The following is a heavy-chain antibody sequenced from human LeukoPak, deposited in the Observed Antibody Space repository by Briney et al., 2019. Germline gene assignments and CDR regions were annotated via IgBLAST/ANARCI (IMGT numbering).Heavy chain of an antibody. CDR1: GGSISNGSYY. CDR3: ARRLGRKFGERFYYYHYMDV. CDR2: IYTSGST. V-gene: IGHV4-61*02. D-gene: IGHD3-10*01. Sequence: SETLSLACTVSGGSISNGSYYWSWIRQPAGKGLEWIGRIYTSGSTNYNPSLTSRVTISVDPSKNQFSLKLSSVTAADTAVYYCARRLGRKFGERFYYYHYMDVWGKGTTVTISS. J-gene: IGHJ6*03.